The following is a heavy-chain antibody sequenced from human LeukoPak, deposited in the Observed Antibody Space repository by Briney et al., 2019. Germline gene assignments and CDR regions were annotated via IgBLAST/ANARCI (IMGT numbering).Heavy chain of an antibody. J-gene: IGHJ4*02. CDR3: ANLDWLLDY. V-gene: IGHV3-48*03. CDR1: GLTFSSYE. CDR2: ISSSGSTI. D-gene: IGHD3-9*01. Sequence: GWSLRLTCAASGLTFSSYEMNSVRQAPGKGLEPVSYISSSGSTIYYADSVKGRFPISRDNAKNSLYLQMNSLRAEDTAVYYCANLDWLLDYWGQGTLVTVPS.